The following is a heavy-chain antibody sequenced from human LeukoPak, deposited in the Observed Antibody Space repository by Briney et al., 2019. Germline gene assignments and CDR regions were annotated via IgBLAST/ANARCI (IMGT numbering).Heavy chain of an antibody. CDR1: GFTFSGSA. J-gene: IGHJ6*03. V-gene: IGHV3-73*01. CDR3: TRPDGDGYNRYYYYYMDV. D-gene: IGHD5-24*01. Sequence: HPGGSLRLSCAASGFTFSGSAMHWVRQASGKGLEWVGRIRSEANSYATAYAASVKGRFTISRDDSKNTAFLQMHSLKTEDTAVYYCTRPDGDGYNRYYYYYMDVWGKGTTVTVSS. CDR2: IRSEANSYAT.